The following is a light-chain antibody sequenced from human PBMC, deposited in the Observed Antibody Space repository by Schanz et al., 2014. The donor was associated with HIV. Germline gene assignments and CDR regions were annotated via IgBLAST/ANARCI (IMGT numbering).Light chain of an antibody. CDR2: GAS. J-gene: IGKJ1*01. V-gene: IGKV3-20*01. CDR3: QQSGSSPL. CDR1: QTITSNF. Sequence: EIVLTQSPGTLSLFPGERAALSCRASQTITSNFLAWYQQRPGQAPRLLIYGASNRATGVPDRFSGSGSGTDFTLTISRLEPEDFAVYYCQQSGSSPLFGQGTKVEIK.